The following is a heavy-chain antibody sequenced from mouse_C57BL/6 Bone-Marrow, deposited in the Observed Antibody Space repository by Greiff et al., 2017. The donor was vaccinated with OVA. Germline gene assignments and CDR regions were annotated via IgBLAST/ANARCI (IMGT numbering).Heavy chain of an antibody. CDR1: GYSFTDYN. J-gene: IGHJ1*03. D-gene: IGHD1-1*01. V-gene: IGHV1-39*01. Sequence: EVQLQQSGPELVKPGASVKISCKASGYSFTDYNMHWVKQSNGKSLEWIGVINPNYGTTRYNQKFKGKATLTVDQSSSTAYMQLNSLTSEYSSVYYCAKEIYYYWYVDVWGTGTTVTVSS. CDR3: AKEIYYYWYVDV. CDR2: INPNYGTT.